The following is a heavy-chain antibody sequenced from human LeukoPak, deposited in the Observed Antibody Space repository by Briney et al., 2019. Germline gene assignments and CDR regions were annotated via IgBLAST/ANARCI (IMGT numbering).Heavy chain of an antibody. J-gene: IGHJ3*02. CDR3: NGYSSSRRGFDI. CDR1: GGSISSGGYY. Sequence: SETLSLTCTVSGGSISSGGYYWSWIRQPPGKGLEWIGYIYHSGSTYYNPSLKSRVTISVDRSKSQFSLKLSSVTAADTAVYYCNGYSSSRRGFDIWGQGTMVTVSS. D-gene: IGHD6-6*01. V-gene: IGHV4-30-2*01. CDR2: IYHSGST.